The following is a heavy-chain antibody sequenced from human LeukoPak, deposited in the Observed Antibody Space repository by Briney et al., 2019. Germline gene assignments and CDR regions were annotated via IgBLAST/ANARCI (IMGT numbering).Heavy chain of an antibody. CDR1: GFTFSNYW. J-gene: IGHJ4*02. CDR2: IKKDGREK. V-gene: IGHV3-7*01. D-gene: IGHD2-15*01. Sequence: GGSLRLSCAASGFTFSNYWMTWVRQAPGKGLEWVANIKKDGREKHYVDSMKGRFAISRDNARNSLFLQMNSLRAEDTAVYYCVRDVSDENDSASRMHLDSWGQGTLVSVSS. CDR3: VRDVSDENDSASRMHLDS.